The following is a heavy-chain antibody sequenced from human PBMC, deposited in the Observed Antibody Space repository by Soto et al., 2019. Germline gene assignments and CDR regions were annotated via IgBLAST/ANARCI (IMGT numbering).Heavy chain of an antibody. V-gene: IGHV3-30*18. CDR2: ISHDGSET. D-gene: IGHD1-20*01. CDR3: AKDWGAGGWINWNDDYFDY. CDR1: GSTLSSIG. Sequence: GGSLRLSCAASGSTLSSIGMHWVRQAPGKGLEWVSMISHDGSETHYGDPVKGRFTISRDSSKNTLYLQMNSLTTEDTAMYYWAKDWGAGGWINWNDDYFDYWGQGTLVTVSS. J-gene: IGHJ4*02.